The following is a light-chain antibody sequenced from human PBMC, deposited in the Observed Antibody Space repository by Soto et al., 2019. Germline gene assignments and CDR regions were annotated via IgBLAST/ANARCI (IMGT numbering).Light chain of an antibody. CDR1: QSIGSW. CDR2: DAS. Sequence: DIQMTQSPSTLSASVEDRVTITCRASQSIGSWLAWYQQKPGKAPKLLIYDASSLESGVPSRFSGSGSGTEFTLTISSLQPDDFATYYCQQYNSYSLSTFGQGTKLEIK. J-gene: IGKJ2*01. V-gene: IGKV1-5*01. CDR3: QQYNSYSLST.